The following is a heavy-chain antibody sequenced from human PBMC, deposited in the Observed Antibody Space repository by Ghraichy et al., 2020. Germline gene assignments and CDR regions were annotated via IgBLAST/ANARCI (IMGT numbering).Heavy chain of an antibody. V-gene: IGHV3-30*18. J-gene: IGHJ4*02. CDR3: AKDVDTAMADY. CDR2: ISYDGSNK. Sequence: GGSLRLSCAASGFTFSSYGMHWVRQAPGKGLEWVAVISYDGSNKYYADSVKGRFTISRDNSKNTLYLQMNSLRAEDTAVYYCAKDVDTAMADYWGQGTLVTVSS. CDR1: GFTFSSYG. D-gene: IGHD5-18*01.